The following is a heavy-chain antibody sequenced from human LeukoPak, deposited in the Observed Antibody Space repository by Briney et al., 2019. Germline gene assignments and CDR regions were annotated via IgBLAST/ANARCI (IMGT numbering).Heavy chain of an antibody. J-gene: IGHJ4*02. CDR3: ARDAADTVRGGDY. CDR1: GYSFTSYG. Sequence: ASMKVSCKASGYSFTSYGISWVRQAPGQGLEWMGWISANRGNTNYAQKFQGRVTMTTDTSTSTAYMELRSLRSDVTAVYFCARDAADTVRGGDYWGQGSLVTVSS. D-gene: IGHD5-18*01. CDR2: ISANRGNT. V-gene: IGHV1-18*01.